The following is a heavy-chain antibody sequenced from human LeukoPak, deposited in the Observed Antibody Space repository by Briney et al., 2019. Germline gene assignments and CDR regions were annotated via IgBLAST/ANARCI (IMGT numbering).Heavy chain of an antibody. CDR1: GYTFTGYY. Sequence: SVKVSCKASGYTFTGYYMHWVRQAPGQGLEWMGWINPNSGGTNYAQKFQGRVTMTRDTSISTAYMELSRLRSDDTAVYYCSRRIAAAGPFDYWGQGTLVTVSS. V-gene: IGHV1-2*02. CDR3: SRRIAAAGPFDY. D-gene: IGHD6-13*01. J-gene: IGHJ4*02. CDR2: INPNSGGT.